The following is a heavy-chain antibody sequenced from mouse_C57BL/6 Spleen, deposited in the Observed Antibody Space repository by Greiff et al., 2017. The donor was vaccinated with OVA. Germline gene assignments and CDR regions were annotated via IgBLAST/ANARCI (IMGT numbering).Heavy chain of an antibody. Sequence: EVQLQQSGPELVKPGASVKIPCKASGYTFTDYNMDWVKQSHGKSLEWIGDINPNNGGTIYNQKFKGKATLTVDKSSSTAYMELRSLTSEDTAVYYCARGGPYDYDGYWYFDVWGTGTTVTVSS. CDR2: INPNNGGT. CDR3: ARGGPYDYDGYWYFDV. D-gene: IGHD2-4*01. J-gene: IGHJ1*03. CDR1: GYTFTDYN. V-gene: IGHV1-18*01.